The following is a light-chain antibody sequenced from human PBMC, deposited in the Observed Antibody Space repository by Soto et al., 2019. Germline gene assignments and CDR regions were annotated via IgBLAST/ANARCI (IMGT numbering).Light chain of an antibody. Sequence: IVLTQSPATLSVSPGERDTVYCRAIQSVSSNLAWYQQKPGQAPRLLIYGASTRATGIPARFSGSGSETDFTLTISSLEPEDFAVYYCQQRGSWPPSITFGQGTRLEIK. CDR3: QQRGSWPPSIT. CDR1: QSVSSN. J-gene: IGKJ5*01. CDR2: GAS. V-gene: IGKV3-11*01.